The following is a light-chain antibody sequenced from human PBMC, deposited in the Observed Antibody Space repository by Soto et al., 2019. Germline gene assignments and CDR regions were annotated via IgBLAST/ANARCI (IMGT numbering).Light chain of an antibody. CDR2: EGS. J-gene: IGLJ3*02. Sequence: QSALTQPASVSGSPGQSITISCTGTSXXVGSYNLVSWYQQHPGKAPKLMIYEGSKRPSGVSNRFSGSKSGNTASLTISGLQXXXXAXYYCCSYAGSSTWVFGGGTQLTVL. CDR1: SXXVGSYNL. V-gene: IGLV2-23*01. CDR3: CSYAGSSTWV.